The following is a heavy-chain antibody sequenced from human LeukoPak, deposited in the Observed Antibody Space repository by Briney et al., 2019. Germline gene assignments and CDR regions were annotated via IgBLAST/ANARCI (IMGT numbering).Heavy chain of an antibody. CDR1: GDSISSSSSY. Sequence: SETLSLTCTVSGDSISSSSSYWGWIRQPPGEGLEWIGSIYYSGSTYYNTSLKSRVTISVDTSKNQFSLKLSSVTAADTAVYYCARDLSRYGDYFDYYYYYYMDVWGKGTTVTISS. CDR2: IYYSGST. CDR3: ARDLSRYGDYFDYYYYYYMDV. V-gene: IGHV4-39*07. D-gene: IGHD4-17*01. J-gene: IGHJ6*03.